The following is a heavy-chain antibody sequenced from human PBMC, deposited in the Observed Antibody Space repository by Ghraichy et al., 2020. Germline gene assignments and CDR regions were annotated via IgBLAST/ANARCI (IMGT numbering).Heavy chain of an antibody. CDR2: ISGSGSTT. V-gene: IGHV3-23*01. CDR1: GFSFSSYA. J-gene: IGHJ4*02. D-gene: IGHD1-7*01. Sequence: GGSLRLSCAASGFSFSSYAMSWVRQAPGKGLEWVSAISGSGSTTYYADLVKGRFTISRDNTKNTLYLQMNSLRAEDTAVYYCTKGPPPEAGITATTYPDYWGQGIWVTVSS. CDR3: TKGPPPEAGITATTYPDY.